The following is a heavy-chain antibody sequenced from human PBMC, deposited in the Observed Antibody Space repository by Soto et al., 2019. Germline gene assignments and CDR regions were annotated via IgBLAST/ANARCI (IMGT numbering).Heavy chain of an antibody. D-gene: IGHD2-15*01. Sequence: QVRLQQWGAGLLKPSETLSLTCAVYGASFTGYYWTWLRQPPGKGLEWIGEVSHSGTTKYNPSLKSRVPISLDTSKSQFSLELTSVTAADTAVYYCARYGGTAIWYFDIWGRGTSVSVSS. CDR3: ARYGGTAIWYFDI. CDR2: VSHSGTT. J-gene: IGHJ2*01. CDR1: GASFTGYY. V-gene: IGHV4-34*01.